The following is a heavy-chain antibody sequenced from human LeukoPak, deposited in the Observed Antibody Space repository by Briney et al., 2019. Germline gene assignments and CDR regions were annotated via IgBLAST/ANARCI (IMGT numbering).Heavy chain of an antibody. Sequence: EGSLRLSCAASGFTFSSYSMNWVRQAPGKGLEWVSYISTRSSTLYYADSVKGRFTISRDNAKNSLYLQMNSLRAEDTAVYYCARDVVGENWFDPWGQGTLVTVSS. CDR3: ARDVVGENWFDP. V-gene: IGHV3-48*04. CDR1: GFTFSSYS. J-gene: IGHJ5*02. CDR2: ISTRSSTL. D-gene: IGHD1-26*01.